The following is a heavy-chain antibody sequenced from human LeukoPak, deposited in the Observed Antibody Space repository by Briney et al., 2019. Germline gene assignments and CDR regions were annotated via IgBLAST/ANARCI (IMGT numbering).Heavy chain of an antibody. V-gene: IGHV3-23*01. CDR2: ISGSGGST. Sequence: GGSLRLSCAASGFTFSSYAMSWVRQAPGKGLEWVSAISGSGGSTYYADSVKGRFTISRDNSKNTLYLQMNSLRAEDTAVYYCAKEVATYYDFWSGSDAFDIWGQGTMVTVSS. CDR3: AKEVATYYDFWSGSDAFDI. D-gene: IGHD3-3*01. J-gene: IGHJ3*02. CDR1: GFTFSSYA.